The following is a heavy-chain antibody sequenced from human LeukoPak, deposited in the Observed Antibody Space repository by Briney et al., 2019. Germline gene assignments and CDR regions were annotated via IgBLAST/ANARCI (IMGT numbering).Heavy chain of an antibody. D-gene: IGHD6-6*01. CDR1: GFTFDSYA. J-gene: IGHJ6*02. CDR2: ISSDGNTK. Sequence: GGSLRLSCAASGFTFDSYAMHWVRQAPGKGLEWVAVISSDGNTKYYEDSVKGRFTISRDSSKNALYLQINSLRAEDTAVYYCAKRAIAAHWYGMDVWGQGTTVTVSS. CDR3: AKRAIAAHWYGMDV. V-gene: IGHV3-30*18.